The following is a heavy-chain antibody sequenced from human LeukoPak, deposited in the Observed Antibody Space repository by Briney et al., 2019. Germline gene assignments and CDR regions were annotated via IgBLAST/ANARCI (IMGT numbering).Heavy chain of an antibody. CDR3: ARDGSTVRTGPGGYYYYGMDV. CDR1: GYTFTGYY. CDR2: ISAYNGNT. J-gene: IGHJ6*02. Sequence: GASVKVSCKASGYTFTGYYMHWVRQAPGQGLEWMGWISAYNGNTNYAQKLQGRVTMTTDTSTSTAYMELRSLRSDDTAVYYCARDGSTVRTGPGGYYYYGMDVWGQGTTVTVSS. D-gene: IGHD4-17*01. V-gene: IGHV1-18*04.